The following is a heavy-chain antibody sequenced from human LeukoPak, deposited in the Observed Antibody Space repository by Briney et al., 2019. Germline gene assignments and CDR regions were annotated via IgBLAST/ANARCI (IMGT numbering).Heavy chain of an antibody. J-gene: IGHJ4*02. V-gene: IGHV4-59*12. CDR2: IYYSGNT. D-gene: IGHD2-21*02. CDR3: ARGHSSVVTAIPYYFDF. Sequence: PSETLSLTCTVSGGSTSSYYWSWIRQPPGKGLEWIGYIYYSGNTNYNPSLKSRVTISVDTSKNQFSLKLSSVTAADMAVYYCARGHSSVVTAIPYYFDFWGQGTLVTVSS. CDR1: GGSTSSYY.